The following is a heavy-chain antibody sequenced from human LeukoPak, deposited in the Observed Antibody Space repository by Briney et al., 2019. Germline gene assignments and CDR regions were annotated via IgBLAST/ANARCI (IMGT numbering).Heavy chain of an antibody. V-gene: IGHV3-48*01. Sequence: GGSLRLSCAASGFIFSSYSMSWVRQAPGKGLEWVSSISTSSTIYYADSVKGRFTISRDNAKNSLYLQMNSLRAEDTAVYYCATWFSSGWYNWFDPWGQGTLVTVSS. CDR1: GFIFSSYS. CDR2: ISTSSTI. D-gene: IGHD6-19*01. J-gene: IGHJ5*02. CDR3: ATWFSSGWYNWFDP.